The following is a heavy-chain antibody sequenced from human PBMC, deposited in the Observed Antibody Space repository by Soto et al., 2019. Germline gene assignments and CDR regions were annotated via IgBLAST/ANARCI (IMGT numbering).Heavy chain of an antibody. J-gene: IGHJ6*02. CDR3: ARDLRAEPRYGMDV. V-gene: IGHV3-30-3*01. CDR1: GFTFSSYA. CDR2: ISYDGSNK. D-gene: IGHD1-26*01. Sequence: QVQLVESGGGVVQPGRPLRLSCAASGFTFSSYAMHWVRQAPGKGLEWVAVISYDGSNKYYADSVKGRFTISRDNSKNTRYLQMNSLRAEDTAVYYCARDLRAEPRYGMDVWGQGTTVTVSS.